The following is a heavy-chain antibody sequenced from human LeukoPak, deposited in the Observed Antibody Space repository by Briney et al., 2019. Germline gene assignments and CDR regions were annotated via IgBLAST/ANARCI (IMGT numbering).Heavy chain of an antibody. CDR1: EYTFTSYY. Sequence: ASVKVSCKASEYTFTSYYMHWVRQAPGQGLEWMGIINPSGGSTSYAQKFQGRVTMTRDTSTSTVYMELSSLRSEDTAVYYCARAGYYYDSSGYYMDYWGQGTLVTVSS. CDR3: ARAGYYYDSSGYYMDY. V-gene: IGHV1-46*01. CDR2: INPSGGST. J-gene: IGHJ4*02. D-gene: IGHD3-22*01.